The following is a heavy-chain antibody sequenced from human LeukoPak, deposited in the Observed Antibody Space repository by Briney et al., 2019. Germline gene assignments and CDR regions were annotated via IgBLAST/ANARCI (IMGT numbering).Heavy chain of an antibody. Sequence: ASVKVSCKVSGYTLTELSMHWVRQAPGKGLEWMGGFDPEDGETIYAQKFQGRVTMTEDTSTDTAYMELSSLRSEDTAVCYCATGAYYGSGSYYMWKAYFDYWGQGTLVTVSS. CDR2: FDPEDGET. CDR3: ATGAYYGSGSYYMWKAYFDY. CDR1: GYTLTELS. D-gene: IGHD3-10*01. V-gene: IGHV1-24*01. J-gene: IGHJ4*02.